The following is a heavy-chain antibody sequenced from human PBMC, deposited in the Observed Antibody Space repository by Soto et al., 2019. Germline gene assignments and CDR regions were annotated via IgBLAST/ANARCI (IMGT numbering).Heavy chain of an antibody. D-gene: IGHD3-3*01. CDR3: ARWSYLDY. J-gene: IGHJ4*02. V-gene: IGHV3-23*01. CDR2: ISGSDGKT. CDR1: GFSFGSYA. Sequence: AGSLRLSCAASGFSFGSYALSWVRQAPGKGLEWVSTISGSDGKTFYADAVKGRFSISRDTSQNTLYLQMNSLRADDTAIYYCARWSYLDYWGQGTRVTVSS.